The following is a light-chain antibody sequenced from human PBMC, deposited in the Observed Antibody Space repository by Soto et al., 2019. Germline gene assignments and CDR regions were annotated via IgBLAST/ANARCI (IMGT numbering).Light chain of an antibody. CDR2: MIP. Sequence: DIVMTQTPLSSPVTLGQPASISCRSSQILVHSDGNTYLSWLLQRPGQPPRLLIYMIPNRFCGVPVTFSGSGAGTDITLRISRVEAEDVGVYYCMQAPQAYTFGEGTKLEIK. J-gene: IGKJ2*01. CDR1: QILVHSDGNTY. CDR3: MQAPQAYT. V-gene: IGKV2-24*01.